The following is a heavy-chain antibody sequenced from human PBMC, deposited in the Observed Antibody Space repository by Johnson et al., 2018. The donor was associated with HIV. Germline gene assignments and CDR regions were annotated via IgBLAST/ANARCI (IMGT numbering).Heavy chain of an antibody. CDR1: GFTVSSNY. CDR3: AKRVPSKQLVDAFDI. V-gene: IGHV3-66*02. D-gene: IGHD6-6*01. CDR2: IYSGGST. J-gene: IGHJ3*02. Sequence: VQLVESGGGLVQPGGSLRLSCAASGFTVSSNYMSWVHQAPGKGLEWVSVIYSGGSTYYADSVKGRFTISRDNSKTTLYLQMNSLRAEDTAVYYCAKRVPSKQLVDAFDIWGQGTMVTVSS.